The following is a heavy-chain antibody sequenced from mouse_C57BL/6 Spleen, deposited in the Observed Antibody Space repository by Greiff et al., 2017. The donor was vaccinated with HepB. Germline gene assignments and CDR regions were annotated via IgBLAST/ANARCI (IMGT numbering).Heavy chain of an antibody. J-gene: IGHJ1*03. D-gene: IGHD1-1*01. V-gene: IGHV5-16*01. CDR2: INYDGSST. CDR3: ARVLITTVVATWYFDV. CDR1: GFTFSDYY. Sequence: EVHLVESEGGLVQPGSSMKLSCTASGFTFSDYYMAWVRQVPEKGLEWVANINYDGSSTYYLDSLKSRFIISRDNAKNILYLQMSSLKSEDTATYYCARVLITTVVATWYFDVWGTGTTVTVSS.